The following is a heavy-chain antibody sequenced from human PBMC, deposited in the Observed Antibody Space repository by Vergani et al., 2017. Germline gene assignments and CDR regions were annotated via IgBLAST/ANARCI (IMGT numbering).Heavy chain of an antibody. CDR3: ARQYCGGDCYRPDYYYYGMDV. CDR1: GGSFSGYY. V-gene: IGHV4-34*01. D-gene: IGHD2-21*02. CDR2: IYYSGST. J-gene: IGHJ6*02. Sequence: QVQLQQWGAGLLKPSETLSLTCAVYGGSFSGYYWSWIRQPPGKGLEWIGTIYYSGSTYYNPSLKSRVTISVDTSKNQFSLKLSSVTAADTAVYYCARQYCGGDCYRPDYYYYGMDVWGQGTTVTVSS.